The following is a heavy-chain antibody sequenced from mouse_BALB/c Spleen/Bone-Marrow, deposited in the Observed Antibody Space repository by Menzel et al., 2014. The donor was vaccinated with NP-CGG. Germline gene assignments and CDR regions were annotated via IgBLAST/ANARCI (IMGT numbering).Heavy chain of an antibody. CDR2: ISSGSSTI. J-gene: IGHJ2*01. D-gene: IGHD2-14*01. CDR3: ARSLYYRYDFFDY. V-gene: IGHV5-17*02. Sequence: EVKLMESGGGLVQPGGSRKLSCAASGFTFSSFGMHWVRQAPEKGLEGVAYISSGSSTIYYADTVKGRFTISRDNPKNTLFMQMTSLRSEDTAMYYCARSLYYRYDFFDYWGQGTTLTVSS. CDR1: GFTFSSFG.